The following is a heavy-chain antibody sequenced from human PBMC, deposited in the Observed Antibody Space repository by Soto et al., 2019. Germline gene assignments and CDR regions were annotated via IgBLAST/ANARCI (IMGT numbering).Heavy chain of an antibody. CDR3: ARGFSGYCSGGSCSSFDY. V-gene: IGHV4-4*02. J-gene: IGHJ4*02. Sequence: LSLTCAVSGDSFSSNNWWSWVRQPPGKGLEWIGEIYHTGTTNYNPSLESRVTISVDKSKKQFSLKLSSVTAADTAVYYCARGFSGYCSGGSCSSFDYWGQGTLVTVSS. CDR2: IYHTGTT. CDR1: GDSFSSNNW. D-gene: IGHD2-15*01.